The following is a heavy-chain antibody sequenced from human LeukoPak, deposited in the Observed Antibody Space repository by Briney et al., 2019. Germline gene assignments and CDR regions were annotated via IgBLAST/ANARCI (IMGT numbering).Heavy chain of an antibody. D-gene: IGHD2-2*01. CDR2: FDPENGET. V-gene: IGHV1-24*01. Sequence: ASVKVSCTVSGYTLTELSMHWVRQAPGKGLEWMGGFDPENGETIYAQKFQGRVTMTEDTSTDTAYMELSSLRSEDTAVYYCATSPRIAVPAARRGFDYWGQGTLVTVSS. J-gene: IGHJ4*02. CDR1: GYTLTELS. CDR3: ATSPRIAVPAARRGFDY.